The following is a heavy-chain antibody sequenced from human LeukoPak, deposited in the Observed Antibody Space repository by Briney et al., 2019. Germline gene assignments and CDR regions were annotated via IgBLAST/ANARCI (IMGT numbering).Heavy chain of an antibody. Sequence: GGSLRLSCAASGFTFSSYAMSWVRQAPGKGLEWVSAIRGSGGSTYYADSVKGRFTISRDNSKNTLYLQMNSLRAEDTAVYYCAKVRVSDDFWSGYLSPSYYYYMDVWGKGTTVTVSS. CDR2: IRGSGGST. D-gene: IGHD3-3*01. CDR3: AKVRVSDDFWSGYLSPSYYYYMDV. CDR1: GFTFSSYA. V-gene: IGHV3-23*01. J-gene: IGHJ6*03.